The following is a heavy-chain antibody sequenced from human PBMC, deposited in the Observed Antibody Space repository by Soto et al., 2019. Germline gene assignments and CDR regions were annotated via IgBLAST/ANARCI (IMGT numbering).Heavy chain of an antibody. J-gene: IGHJ4*02. V-gene: IGHV4-61*01. CDR3: ARRGSGASYFDY. Sequence: QVQLQESGPGLVKPSETLSLTCTVSGGSVSSGSYYWSWIRQPPGKGLEWIGYIYYSGSTNYNPSLKSRFTISVDTSKNQFSLKLSSVTAADTAVYYCARRGSGASYFDYWGQGTLVTVSS. CDR1: GGSVSSGSYY. CDR2: IYYSGST. D-gene: IGHD3-10*01.